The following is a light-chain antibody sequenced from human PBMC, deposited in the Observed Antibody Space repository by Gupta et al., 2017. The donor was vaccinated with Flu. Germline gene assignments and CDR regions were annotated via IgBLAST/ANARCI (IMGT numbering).Light chain of an antibody. CDR3: QQYDSSPQS. CDR1: QRSTSGY. CDR2: NAT. V-gene: IGKV3-20*01. J-gene: IGKJ3*01. Sequence: GTLSLSPGETTTLSCRASQRSTSGYLAWYQQRPGQAPTLLIYNATRRAAGIPDRISGSDSGTDFSLTITSLEPEDFGVYYCQQYDSSPQSFGPGTRVAVK.